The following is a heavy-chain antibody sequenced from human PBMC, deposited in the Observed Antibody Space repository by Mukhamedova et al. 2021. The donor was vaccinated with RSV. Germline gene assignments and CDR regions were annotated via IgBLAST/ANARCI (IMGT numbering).Heavy chain of an antibody. J-gene: IGHJ4*02. Sequence: AEYMGGRFTISRDNAKNSLYLQMNSLRXEDSALYYCARVNYDSIWGNYRYKYYFDYWGQGTLXTVSS. CDR3: ARVNYDSIWGNYRYKYYFDY. V-gene: IGHV3-21*06. D-gene: IGHD3-16*02.